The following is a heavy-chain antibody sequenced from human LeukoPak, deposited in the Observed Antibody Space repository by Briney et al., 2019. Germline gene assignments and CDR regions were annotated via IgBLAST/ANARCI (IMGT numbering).Heavy chain of an antibody. Sequence: GGSLRLSCAASGFTFSSYAMHWVRQAPGKGLEWVGVISYDGGNKYYADSVKGRFTISRDNSKNTLYLQMNSLRAEDTAVYYCASLIWFGELLDYWGQGTLVTVSS. D-gene: IGHD3-10*01. CDR3: ASLIWFGELLDY. CDR2: ISYDGGNK. CDR1: GFTFSSYA. J-gene: IGHJ4*02. V-gene: IGHV3-30-3*01.